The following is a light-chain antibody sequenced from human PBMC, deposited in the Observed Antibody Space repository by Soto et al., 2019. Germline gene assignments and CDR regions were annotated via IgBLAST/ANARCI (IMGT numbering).Light chain of an antibody. J-gene: IGKJ1*01. CDR2: GAS. CDR1: QSVSSN. CDR3: QQYYSYPRT. Sequence: VTQSPATLSVSGGERATVSCRASQSVSSNLAWYQQKPGQAPRLLIYGASTRATGIPARFSGSGSGTEFTLTISCLQSEDFATYYCQQYYSYPRTFAQGTKVDIK. V-gene: IGKV3-15*01.